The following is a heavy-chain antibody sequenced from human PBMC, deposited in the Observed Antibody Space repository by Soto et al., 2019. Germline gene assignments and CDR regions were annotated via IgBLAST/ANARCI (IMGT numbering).Heavy chain of an antibody. Sequence: QVQLQQSGPGLVKPSQTLSLTCAISGDSVPSNSAAWNWIRQSPSRGLEWLGRTYYRSKWYNDYAVSVKSRITINPATSKNQFSLQLNSVTPEDTAVYYCAREGVVPPINYYYGMDVWGQGTTVTVSS. D-gene: IGHD2-2*01. CDR1: GDSVPSNSAA. J-gene: IGHJ6*02. V-gene: IGHV6-1*01. CDR2: TYYRSKWYN. CDR3: AREGVVPPINYYYGMDV.